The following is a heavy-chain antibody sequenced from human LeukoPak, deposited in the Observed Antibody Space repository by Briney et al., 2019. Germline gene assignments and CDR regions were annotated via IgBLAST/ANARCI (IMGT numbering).Heavy chain of an antibody. CDR3: ARDGDIVVVPAAMKN. V-gene: IGHV1-69*04. CDR1: GYTFTNYD. D-gene: IGHD2-2*01. Sequence: SVKVSCKASGYTFTNYDINWVRQAPGQGLEWMGRIIPILGIANYAQKFQGRVTITADKSTSTAYMELSSLRSEDTAVYYCARDGDIVVVPAAMKNWGQGTLVTVSS. CDR2: IIPILGIA. J-gene: IGHJ4*02.